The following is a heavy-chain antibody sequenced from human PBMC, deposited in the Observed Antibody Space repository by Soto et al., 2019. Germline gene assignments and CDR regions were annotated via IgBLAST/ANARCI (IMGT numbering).Heavy chain of an antibody. D-gene: IGHD3-22*01. CDR2: ISGSGGST. J-gene: IGHJ4*02. CDR3: AKVRYYDSSGYYPRLFFHF. Sequence: GGSLRLSCAASGFTFSSYAMSWVRQAPGKGLEWVSAISGSGGSTYYADSVKGRFTISRDNSKNTLYLQMNSLRAEDTAVYYCAKVRYYDSSGYYPRLFFHFWGQGILVTV. V-gene: IGHV3-23*01. CDR1: GFTFSSYA.